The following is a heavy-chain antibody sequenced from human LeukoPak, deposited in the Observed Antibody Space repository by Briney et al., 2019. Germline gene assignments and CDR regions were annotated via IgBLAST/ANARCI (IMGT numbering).Heavy chain of an antibody. V-gene: IGHV3-30*02. J-gene: IGHJ5*02. CDR1: GFTFRKYN. D-gene: IGHD3-10*01. Sequence: PGGSLRLSCAASGFTFRKYNIHWVRQAPGKGLEWVAFIQSDGSNKYYADSVKGRFTISRDNSKNTVYLQMNSLRPEDTAVFYCAKGSGSYGLDPWGQGTPVTVSS. CDR2: IQSDGSNK. CDR3: AKGSGSYGLDP.